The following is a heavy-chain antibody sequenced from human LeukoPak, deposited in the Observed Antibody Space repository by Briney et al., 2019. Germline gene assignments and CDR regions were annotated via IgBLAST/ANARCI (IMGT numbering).Heavy chain of an antibody. J-gene: IGHJ5*02. D-gene: IGHD6-13*01. CDR2: INPNSGGT. CDR3: ARDRAAAGWFDP. Sequence: ASVKVSCKASGYTFTGYYMHWVRQAPGQGLEWMGRINPNSGGTNYAQKFQGRVTKTRDTSISTAYMELSRLRSDDTAVYYCARDRAAAGWFDPWGQGTLVTVSS. CDR1: GYTFTGYY. V-gene: IGHV1-2*06.